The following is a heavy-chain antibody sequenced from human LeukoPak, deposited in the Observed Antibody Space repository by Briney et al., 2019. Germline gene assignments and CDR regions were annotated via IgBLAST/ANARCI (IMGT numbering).Heavy chain of an antibody. D-gene: IGHD2-2*01. CDR2: IHPSGGNT. J-gene: IGHJ4*02. V-gene: IGHV1-46*01. CDR3: ARDCSSTRCQGPVFDN. Sequence: ASVKVSCKASGYTFTSNYMHWVRRAPGQGLEWMGIIHPSGGNTNYAQKFQGGVAMTRDTSTSTVYMELSSLRSEDTAIYYCARDCSSTRCQGPVFDNWGQGTLVTVSS. CDR1: GYTFTSNY.